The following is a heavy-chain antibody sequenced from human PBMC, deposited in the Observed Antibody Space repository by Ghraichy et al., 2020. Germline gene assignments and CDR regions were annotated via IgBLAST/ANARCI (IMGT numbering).Heavy chain of an antibody. D-gene: IGHD4-11*01. V-gene: IGHV1-69*13. CDR3: ARERDSNHGKGSGYYGMDV. CDR2: IIPIFGTA. CDR1: GGTFSSYA. J-gene: IGHJ6*02. Sequence: SVKVSCKASGGTFSSYAISWVRQAPGQGLEWMGGIIPIFGTANYAQKFQGRVTITADESTSTAYMELSSLRSEDTAVYYCARERDSNHGKGSGYYGMDVWGQGTTVTVSS.